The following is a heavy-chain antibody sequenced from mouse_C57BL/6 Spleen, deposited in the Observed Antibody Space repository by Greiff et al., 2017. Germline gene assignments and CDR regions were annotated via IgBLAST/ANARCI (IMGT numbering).Heavy chain of an antibody. CDR2: INPNNGGT. J-gene: IGHJ2*01. Sequence: EVQLQQSGPELVKPGASVKISCKASGYTFTDYYMNWVKQSHGKSLEWIGDINPNNGGTSYNQKFKGKATLTVDKSSSTAYMELRSLTSEDSAVYYCARMTTGTWYFDYWGQGTTLTVSS. V-gene: IGHV1-26*01. CDR3: ARMTTGTWYFDY. D-gene: IGHD4-1*01. CDR1: GYTFTDYY.